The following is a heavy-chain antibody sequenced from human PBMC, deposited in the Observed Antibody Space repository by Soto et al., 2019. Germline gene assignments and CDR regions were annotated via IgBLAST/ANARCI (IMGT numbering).Heavy chain of an antibody. D-gene: IGHD6-13*01. CDR3: TVSGYSSSWYRRNWFDP. J-gene: IGHJ5*02. CDR2: IKSKTDGGTT. V-gene: IGHV3-15*01. Sequence: GGSLRLSCAASGFTFSNAWMSWVRQAPGKGQEWVGRIKSKTDGGTTDYAAPVKGRFTISRDDSKNTLYLQMNSLKTEDTAVYYCTVSGYSSSWYRRNWFDPWGQGTLVTVS. CDR1: GFTFSNAW.